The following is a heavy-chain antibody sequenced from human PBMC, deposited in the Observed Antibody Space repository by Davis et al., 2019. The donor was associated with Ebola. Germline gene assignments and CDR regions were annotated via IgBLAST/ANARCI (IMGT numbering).Heavy chain of an antibody. J-gene: IGHJ6*04. V-gene: IGHV6-1*01. Sequence: HSQTLSLTCAISGDSVSSGGWNWIRQSPSRGLEWLGRTYYSSKWYYDYALSVKSRLTINPDTSRNQLSLQLNSVTPEDTAVYYCARGWLRAGMDVWGEGTTVTVSS. CDR2: TYYSSKWYY. D-gene: IGHD5-18*01. CDR3: ARGWLRAGMDV. CDR1: GDSVSSGG.